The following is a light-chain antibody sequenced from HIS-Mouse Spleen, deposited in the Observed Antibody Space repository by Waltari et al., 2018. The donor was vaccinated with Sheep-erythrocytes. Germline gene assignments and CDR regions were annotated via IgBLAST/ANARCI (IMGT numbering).Light chain of an antibody. CDR3: QQANSFPQT. Sequence: DIQMTQSPSSVSASVGDRVTINCRASQDISSWLAWYKKQPEKAPKLLLYAASSLQSGVPSRLSGSGSGTDFTLTISSLQPEDFATYYCQQANSFPQTFGQGTKVEIK. CDR1: QDISSW. CDR2: AAS. V-gene: IGKV1-12*01. J-gene: IGKJ1*01.